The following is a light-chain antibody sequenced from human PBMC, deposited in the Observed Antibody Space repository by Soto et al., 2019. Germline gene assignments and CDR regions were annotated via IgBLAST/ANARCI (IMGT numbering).Light chain of an antibody. CDR1: SSDVGGYNY. J-gene: IGLJ3*02. CDR3: PSYTSSSTNWV. Sequence: QSALTQPASVSGSPGQSITISCTGTSSDVGGYNYVSWYQQHPGKAPKLMIYEVSNRPSGVSNRFSGSKSGNTASLTISGLQAEDEADYYCPSYTSSSTNWVFGGGTKLTVL. V-gene: IGLV2-14*01. CDR2: EVS.